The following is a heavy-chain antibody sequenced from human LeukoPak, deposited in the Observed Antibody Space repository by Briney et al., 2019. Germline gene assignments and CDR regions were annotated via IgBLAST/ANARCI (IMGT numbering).Heavy chain of an antibody. V-gene: IGHV1-2*02. CDR3: ASSDPYTRYYYYYYMDV. Sequence: ASVKVSCKASGYTFTGYYMHWVRQAPGQGLEWMGWINPNSGGTNYAQKFQGRVTMARDTSISTAYMELSRLRSDDTAVYYCASSDPYTRYYYYYYMDVWGRGTTVTVSS. CDR2: INPNSGGT. J-gene: IGHJ6*03. CDR1: GYTFTGYY. D-gene: IGHD2-21*02.